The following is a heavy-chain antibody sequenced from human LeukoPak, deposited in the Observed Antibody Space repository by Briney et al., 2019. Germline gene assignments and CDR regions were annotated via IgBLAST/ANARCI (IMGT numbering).Heavy chain of an antibody. D-gene: IGHD3-16*01. J-gene: IGHJ4*02. Sequence: SETLSLTCTVSGGSISSSSYYWGWIRQPPGKGLEWIGSSYYSGSTYYNPSLKSRVTISVDTSKNQFSLKLNSVTAADTAVYYCARVGFMTLDYWGQGTLVTVSS. V-gene: IGHV4-39*01. CDR1: GGSISSSSYY. CDR3: ARVGFMTLDY. CDR2: SYYSGST.